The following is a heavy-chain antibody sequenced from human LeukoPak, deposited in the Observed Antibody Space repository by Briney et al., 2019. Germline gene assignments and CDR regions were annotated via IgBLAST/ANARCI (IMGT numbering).Heavy chain of an antibody. V-gene: IGHV3-23*01. Sequence: GGSLRLSCAASGFTFSNYAMSWVRQTPGKGLEWVSSISGSGDSTYYADSVKGRFTISRDNSKNTLYLQMNSLRAEDTAVYYCAKGYSYGLVVYDYWGQGTLVTVSS. CDR1: GFTFSNYA. CDR3: AKGYSYGLVVYDY. J-gene: IGHJ4*02. D-gene: IGHD5-18*01. CDR2: ISGSGDST.